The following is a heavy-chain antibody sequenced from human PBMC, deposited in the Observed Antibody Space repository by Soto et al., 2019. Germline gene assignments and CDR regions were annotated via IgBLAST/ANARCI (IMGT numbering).Heavy chain of an antibody. Sequence: PSETLSLTCTVSGGSISSSSYYWGWIRQPPGKGLEWIGSIYYSGSTYYNPSLKSRVTISVDTSKNQFSLKLSSVTAADTAVYYCASHNSSSSGWAYYYSYYMDGWGKGTTVTVSS. CDR2: IYYSGST. J-gene: IGHJ6*03. V-gene: IGHV4-39*01. CDR1: GGSISSSSYY. D-gene: IGHD6-6*01. CDR3: ASHNSSSSGWAYYYSYYMDG.